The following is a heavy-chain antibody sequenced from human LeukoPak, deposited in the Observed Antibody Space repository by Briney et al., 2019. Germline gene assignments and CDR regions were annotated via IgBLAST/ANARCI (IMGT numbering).Heavy chain of an antibody. CDR3: ARDQEGSLGYCSGGSCYEFDY. D-gene: IGHD2-15*01. V-gene: IGHV1-18*01. J-gene: IGHJ4*02. Sequence: WASVKVSCKASSYTFTNYAFTWVRQAPGQGLEWMGWISAYNGNTNYAQNLQGRVTMTTDTSTSTAYMELRSLRSDDTAMYYCARDQEGSLGYCSGGSCYEFDYWGQGTLVTVSS. CDR1: SYTFTNYA. CDR2: ISAYNGNT.